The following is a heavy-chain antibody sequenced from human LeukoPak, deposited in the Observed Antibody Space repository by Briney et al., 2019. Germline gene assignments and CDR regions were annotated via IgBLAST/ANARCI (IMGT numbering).Heavy chain of an antibody. CDR2: ISVGGTYT. Sequence: GGSLRLSCAASGFTFNNYAMTWVRQAPGKGPEWVSSISVGGTYTHYAGSVKGRFTISRDNSKSTVYLQMDSLRPEDTAVYYCAKTLYSGSYYYYYYCMGVWGKGTTVTVSS. V-gene: IGHV3-23*01. CDR3: AKTLYSGSYYYYYYCMGV. CDR1: GFTFNNYA. J-gene: IGHJ6*03. D-gene: IGHD1-26*01.